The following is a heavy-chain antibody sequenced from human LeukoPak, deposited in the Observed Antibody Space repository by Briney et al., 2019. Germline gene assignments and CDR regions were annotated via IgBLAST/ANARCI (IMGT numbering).Heavy chain of an antibody. CDR1: GGSISSGGYY. Sequence: SETLSLTCTVSGGSISSGGYYWSWIRQHPGKGLEWIGYIYYSGSTYYNPSHKSRVTISVDTSKNQFSLKLSSVTAADTAVYYCARAPYYYDSSTGGVGYYFDYWGQGTLVTVSS. J-gene: IGHJ4*02. CDR2: IYYSGST. CDR3: ARAPYYYDSSTGGVGYYFDY. V-gene: IGHV4-31*03. D-gene: IGHD3-22*01.